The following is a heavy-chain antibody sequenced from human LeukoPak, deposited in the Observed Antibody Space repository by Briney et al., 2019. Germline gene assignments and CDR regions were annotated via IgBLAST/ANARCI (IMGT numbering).Heavy chain of an antibody. J-gene: IGHJ4*02. CDR1: GFTVSNDY. D-gene: IGHD6-13*01. V-gene: IGHV3-53*05. CDR2: IYGDGTT. CDR3: ARGPPRIAAAEVHFDY. Sequence: GGSLTLSCAASGFTVSNDYMAWVRQAPGRGLEWVSLIYGDGTTFYTDSVKGRFTISRDNFRNTMYLQMNSLRPEDTAVYYCARGPPRIAAAEVHFDYWGQGTLVTVSS.